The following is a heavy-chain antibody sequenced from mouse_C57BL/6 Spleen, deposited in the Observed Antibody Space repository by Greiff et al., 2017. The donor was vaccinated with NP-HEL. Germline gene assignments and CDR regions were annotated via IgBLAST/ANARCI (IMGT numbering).Heavy chain of an antibody. J-gene: IGHJ3*01. D-gene: IGHD2-4*01. CDR2: ISSGSSTI. CDR1: GFTFSDYG. V-gene: IGHV5-17*01. CDR3: ARHGDYPAWFAY. Sequence: EVKLVESGGGLVKPGGSLKLSCAASGFTFSDYGMHWVRQAPEKGLEWVAYISSGSSTIYYADTVKGLFTISRDNAKNTLFLQMTSLRSEDTAMYYCARHGDYPAWFAYWGQGTLVTVSA.